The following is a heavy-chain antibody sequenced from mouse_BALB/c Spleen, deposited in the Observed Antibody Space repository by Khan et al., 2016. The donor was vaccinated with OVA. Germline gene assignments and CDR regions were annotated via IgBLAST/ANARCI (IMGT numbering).Heavy chain of an antibody. D-gene: IGHD1-1*01. CDR1: GFTFSTYG. Sequence: EVELVEAGGDLVKPGGSVKLSCAASGFTFSTYGMSWVRQTPDKRLEWVATVSTGGGYTYYPDSVQGRFTISRDNAKNTLYLQLSGLKSEDTDRLDCTRLAYYDESEGFADWGQGTLVTVAA. J-gene: IGHJ3*01. CDR2: VSTGGGYT. CDR3: TRLAYYDESEGFAD. V-gene: IGHV5-6*01.